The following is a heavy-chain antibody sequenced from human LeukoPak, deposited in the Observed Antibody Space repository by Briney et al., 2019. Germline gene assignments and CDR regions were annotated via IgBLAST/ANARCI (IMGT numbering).Heavy chain of an antibody. D-gene: IGHD6-13*01. CDR3: ARVALDSSSWNFDY. V-gene: IGHV4-59*01. CDR2: IYYSGST. J-gene: IGHJ4*02. Sequence: SETLSLTCTVSGGSISSYYWSWIRQPPGKGLEWIGYIYYSGSTNYNPSLKSRVTISVDTSKNQFSLKLSSVTAADTAVYYCARVALDSSSWNFDYWGQGTLVTVSS. CDR1: GGSISSYY.